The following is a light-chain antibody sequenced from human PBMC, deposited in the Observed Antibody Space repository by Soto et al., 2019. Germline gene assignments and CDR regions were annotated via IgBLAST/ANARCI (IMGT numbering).Light chain of an antibody. CDR3: KQRYSWPLT. CDR1: QSINIY. CDR2: DAP. Sequence: EIVLTQSPATLSLSPGGRATLSCRVSQSINIYLAWYQQKLGQAPRLLIYDAPSRATGIPSRFSGSGSGTNFTLTIISLEPEELGVYYCKQRYSWPLTFGIGTKVEIK. V-gene: IGKV3-11*01. J-gene: IGKJ4*01.